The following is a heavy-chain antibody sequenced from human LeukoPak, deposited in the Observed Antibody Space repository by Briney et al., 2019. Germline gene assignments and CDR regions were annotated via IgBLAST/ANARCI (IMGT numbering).Heavy chain of an antibody. CDR2: IYTSGST. V-gene: IGHV4-4*07. J-gene: IGHJ4*02. CDR1: GGSISSYY. D-gene: IGHD3-3*01. CDR3: ARVGWSGYYTPYYFDY. Sequence: SETLSLTCTVSGGSISSYYWSWIRQPAGKGLEWIGRIYTSGSTNYNPSLKSRVTMSVDTSKNQFSLKLSSVTAADTAVYYCARVGWSGYYTPYYFDYWGQGTLVTVSS.